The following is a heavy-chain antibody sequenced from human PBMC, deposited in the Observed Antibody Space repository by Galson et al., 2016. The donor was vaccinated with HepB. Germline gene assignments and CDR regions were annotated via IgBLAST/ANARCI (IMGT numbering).Heavy chain of an antibody. D-gene: IGHD2-8*01. CDR1: GFTFIDYA. Sequence: SLRLSCAASGFTFIDYAMHWVRQAPGKKLEYVSAINGHGGTTYYADSVKGRFTISRDNSKNKLFLQMSSLRPEDTAVYYCVPLGLCSDGVCPQNDYWGQGTLVTVSS. CDR3: VPLGLCSDGVCPQNDY. CDR2: INGHGGTT. V-gene: IGHV3-64D*06. J-gene: IGHJ4*02.